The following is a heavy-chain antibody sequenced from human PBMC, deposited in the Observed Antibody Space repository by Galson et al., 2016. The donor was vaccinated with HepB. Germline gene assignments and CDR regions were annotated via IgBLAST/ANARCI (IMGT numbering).Heavy chain of an antibody. J-gene: IGHJ4*02. D-gene: IGHD1-1*01. CDR2: ISTRRTT. V-gene: IGHV3-23*01. Sequence: SLRLSCEASGFVFSNFGLSWVRQAPGKGLEWVASISTRRTTYYSDSVQGRFTISRDNSNNTLYLQMNGLRAEDTAVYYCAKERLVRRILDHWGQGTLLTVSS. CDR1: GFVFSNFG. CDR3: AKERLVRRILDH.